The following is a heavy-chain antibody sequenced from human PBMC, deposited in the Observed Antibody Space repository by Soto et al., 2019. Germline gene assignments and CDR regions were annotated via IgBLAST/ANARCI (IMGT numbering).Heavy chain of an antibody. CDR3: AKEMTEEGVFYYDYGMDV. D-gene: IGHD2-21*02. V-gene: IGHV3-9*01. Sequence: EMQLVESGGGLAHPGRSLRLSCSASGFTFDDYGVHWVRQAPGKGLEWVSGISWNSGSIKYADSVKGRFTISRDNAKNTRFLQMDSLRPEDTALYFCAKEMTEEGVFYYDYGMDVWGQGTTVTVSS. CDR2: ISWNSGSI. J-gene: IGHJ6*02. CDR1: GFTFDDYG.